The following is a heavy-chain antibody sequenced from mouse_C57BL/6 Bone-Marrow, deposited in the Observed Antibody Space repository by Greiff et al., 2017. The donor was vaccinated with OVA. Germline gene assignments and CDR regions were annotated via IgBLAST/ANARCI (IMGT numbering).Heavy chain of an antibody. CDR1: GYTFTSYW. J-gene: IGHJ1*03. CDR3: ARDDYDPYWYFDV. D-gene: IGHD2-4*01. V-gene: IGHV1-7*01. CDR2: INPSSGYT. Sequence: VMLVESGAELAKPGASLKLSCKASGYTFTSYWMHWVKQRPGQGLEWIGYINPSSGYTKYNQKFKDKATLTADKSSSTAYMQLSSLTYEDSAVYYCARDDYDPYWYFDVWGTGTTVTVSS.